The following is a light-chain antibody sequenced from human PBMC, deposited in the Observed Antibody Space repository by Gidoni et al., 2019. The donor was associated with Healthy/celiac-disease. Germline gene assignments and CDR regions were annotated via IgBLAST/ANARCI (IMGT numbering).Light chain of an antibody. J-gene: IGKJ1*01. CDR1: QGISSY. Sequence: IRLTQSPSSFSASTGDRVTITCRASQGISSYLAWYQQKPGKAPKLLIYAASTLQSGVPSRFSGSGSGTDFTLTISCLQSEDFATYYCQQYYSYPPTFGQGTKVEIK. V-gene: IGKV1-8*01. CDR2: AAS. CDR3: QQYYSYPPT.